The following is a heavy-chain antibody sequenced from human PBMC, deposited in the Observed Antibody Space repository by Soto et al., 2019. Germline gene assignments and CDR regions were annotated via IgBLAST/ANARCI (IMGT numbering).Heavy chain of an antibody. V-gene: IGHV3-66*01. CDR1: GFTVSSNY. CDR2: IYSGGST. CDR3: ARATPTYYDFWSGPFGY. J-gene: IGHJ4*02. D-gene: IGHD3-3*01. Sequence: EVQLVESGGGLVQPGGSLRLSCAASGFTVSSNYMSWVRQAPGKGLEWVSVIYSGGSTYYADSVKGRFTISRDNSKNTLYLQMNSLSAEDTAVYYCARATPTYYDFWSGPFGYWGQGTLVTVSS.